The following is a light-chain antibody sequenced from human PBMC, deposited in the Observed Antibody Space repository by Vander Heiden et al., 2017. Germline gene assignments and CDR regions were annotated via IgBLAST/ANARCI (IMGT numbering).Light chain of an antibody. V-gene: IGLV1-44*01. CDR1: SSNIGSNT. CDR2: SNN. J-gene: IGLJ3*02. Sequence: SVLTQPPSASGTPGQRVTIPCSGSSSNIGSNTVHWYQQLPGTAPKLLIYSNNQRPAGVPDRFSGSKSGTSASLAISGLQSEDEADYYCAAWDDSLNWVFGGGTKLTVL. CDR3: AAWDDSLNWV.